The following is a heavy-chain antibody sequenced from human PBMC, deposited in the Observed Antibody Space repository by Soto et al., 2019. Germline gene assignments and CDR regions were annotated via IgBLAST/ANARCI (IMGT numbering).Heavy chain of an antibody. V-gene: IGHV4-59*01. CDR2: IYYSGST. D-gene: IGHD2-15*01. J-gene: IGHJ4*02. CDR1: GGSISSYY. Sequence: SETLSLTCTVSGGSISSYYWSWIRQPPGKGLEWIGYIYYSGSTNYNPSLKSRVTISVDTSKNQFSLKLSSVTAADTAVYYCARASDCSGGSCYFDYWGQGTLVTVSS. CDR3: ARASDCSGGSCYFDY.